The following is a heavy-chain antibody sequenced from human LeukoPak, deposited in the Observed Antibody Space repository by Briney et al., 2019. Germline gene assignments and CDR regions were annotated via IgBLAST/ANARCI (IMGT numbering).Heavy chain of an antibody. Sequence: GASVKVSCKASGGTFSSYAISWVRQAPGQGLEWMGGIIPIFGAANYAQKFQGRVTITADESTSTAYMELSSLRSEDTAVYYCARGDTATVTTFYYYGMDVWGQGTTVTVSS. V-gene: IGHV1-69*13. CDR1: GGTFSSYA. CDR3: ARGDTATVTTFYYYGMDV. J-gene: IGHJ6*02. CDR2: IIPIFGAA. D-gene: IGHD4-17*01.